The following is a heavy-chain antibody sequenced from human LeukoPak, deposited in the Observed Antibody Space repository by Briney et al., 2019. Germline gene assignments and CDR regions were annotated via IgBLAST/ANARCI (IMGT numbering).Heavy chain of an antibody. V-gene: IGHV1-2*02. CDR2: INPNSGGT. CDR3: ARGPSVVPAAIRYFDL. Sequence: ASVRVSCKASGYTFTGYYMHWVRQAPGQGLEWMGWINPNSGGTNYAQKFQGRVTMTRDTSISTAYMELSRLRSDDTAVYYCARGPSVVPAAIRYFDLWGRGTLVTVSS. D-gene: IGHD2-2*01. J-gene: IGHJ2*01. CDR1: GYTFTGYY.